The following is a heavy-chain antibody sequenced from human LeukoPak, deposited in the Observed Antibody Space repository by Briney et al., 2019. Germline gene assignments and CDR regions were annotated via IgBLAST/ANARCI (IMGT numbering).Heavy chain of an antibody. CDR3: ASAPHVNYFDF. J-gene: IGHJ4*02. CDR1: GDSMTNYY. V-gene: IGHV4-59*08. D-gene: IGHD2/OR15-2a*01. Sequence: SETLSLTCTVAGDSMTNYYWSWIRQPPGMGLEWLGYISYSRSTNYNPSLKSRVTFSIDTSKNQFSLWLDSVTAADTAVYYCASAPHVNYFDFSGQGALVTVSA. CDR2: ISYSRST.